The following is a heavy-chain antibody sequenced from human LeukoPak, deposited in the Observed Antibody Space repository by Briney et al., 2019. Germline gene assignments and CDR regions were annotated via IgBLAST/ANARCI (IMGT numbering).Heavy chain of an antibody. CDR3: AKGITGNVRFDH. J-gene: IGHJ4*01. D-gene: IGHD1-20*01. Sequence: PGGSLRLSCAASGFTFSSYWMSWVRQAPGKGLEWVGYIKPDGSGESYMDSVKGRFTISRDNTKNSLFLQMNSLGAEDTAMYYCAKGITGNVRFDHWGQEPWSPSPQ. CDR2: IKPDGSGE. V-gene: IGHV3-7*01. CDR1: GFTFSSYW.